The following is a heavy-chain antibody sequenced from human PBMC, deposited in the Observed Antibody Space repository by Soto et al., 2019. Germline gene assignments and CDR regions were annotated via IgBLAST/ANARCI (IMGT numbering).Heavy chain of an antibody. J-gene: IGHJ3*02. CDR2: ISYDGSNK. D-gene: IGHD3-3*01. CDR1: GFTFSSYA. V-gene: IGHV3-30-3*01. Sequence: QVQLVESGGGVVQPGRSLRLSCAASGFTFSSYAMHWVRQAPGKGLEWVAVISYDGSNKYYADSVKGRFTISRDNCKNTLYLQMNSLRAEDTAVYYCARDLVFGVAGGIWGQGTMVTVSS. CDR3: ARDLVFGVAGGI.